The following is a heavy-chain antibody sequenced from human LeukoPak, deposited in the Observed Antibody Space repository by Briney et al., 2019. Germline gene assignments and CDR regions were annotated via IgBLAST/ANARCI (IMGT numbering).Heavy chain of an antibody. CDR1: GDSFSSNSAA. V-gene: IGHV6-1*01. CDR3: ARGKDTAMDKELFDY. Sequence: SQTLSLTCAISGDSFSSNSAAWNWIRQSPSRGLEWLGRTYYRSKWYNDYAVSVKSRITINPDTSKNQFSLQLNSVTPEDTAVYYCARGKDTAMDKELFDYWGQGTLVTVSS. CDR2: TYYRSKWYN. D-gene: IGHD5-18*01. J-gene: IGHJ4*02.